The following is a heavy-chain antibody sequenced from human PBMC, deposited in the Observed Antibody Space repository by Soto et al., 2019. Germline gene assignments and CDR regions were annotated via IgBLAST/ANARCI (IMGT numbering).Heavy chain of an antibody. CDR2: ISAHNGNT. CDR1: GYTFTSYG. J-gene: IGHJ4*02. Sequence: QVHLVQSGAEVKKPGASVKVSCKASGYTFTSYGITWVRQAPGQGREWMGWISAHNGNTDYAQKLQGRVIVTRDTSTSTAYMERRSLISDDTAVYYCARGRYGDYWGQGALVTVSS. V-gene: IGHV1-18*01. CDR3: ARGRYGDY. D-gene: IGHD1-1*01.